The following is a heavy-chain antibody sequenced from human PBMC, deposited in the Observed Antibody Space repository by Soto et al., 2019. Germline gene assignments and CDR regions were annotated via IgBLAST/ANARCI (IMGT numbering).Heavy chain of an antibody. V-gene: IGHV1-69*04. D-gene: IGHD4-4*01. Sequence: ASVKVSCKASGGTFSSYTISWVRQAPGQGLEWMGRIIPILGIANYAQKFQGRVTITADKSTSTAYMELSSLRSEDTAVYYCVRDRGGFTTVMWYYYYGMDVWGQGTTVTVSS. CDR3: VRDRGGFTTVMWYYYYGMDV. J-gene: IGHJ6*02. CDR2: IIPILGIA. CDR1: GGTFSSYT.